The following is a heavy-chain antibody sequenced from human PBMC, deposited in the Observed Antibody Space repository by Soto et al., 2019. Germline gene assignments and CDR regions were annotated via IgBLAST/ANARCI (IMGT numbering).Heavy chain of an antibody. CDR2: IVPIYRTA. V-gene: IGHV1-69*13. J-gene: IGHJ4*02. Sequence: GASVKVSCKASGDTFTANYIHRVRQARGQGLEWLGGIVPIYRTADYAQKFQGRVTITADESTRTVYLELSSLKSQDTALYYCARDSGAKLSSSWGQGTLVTVS. CDR3: ARDSGAKLSSS. CDR1: GDTFTANY. D-gene: IGHD6-13*01.